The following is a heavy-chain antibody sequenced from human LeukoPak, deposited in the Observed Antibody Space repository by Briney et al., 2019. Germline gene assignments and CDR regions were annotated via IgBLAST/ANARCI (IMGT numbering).Heavy chain of an antibody. J-gene: IGHJ4*02. CDR2: IWYDGSNK. D-gene: IGHD3-10*01. CDR1: GFTFSSYG. CDR3: ARRMRNYYGSGKTFGY. Sequence: AGGSLRLSCAASGFTFSSYGMHWVRQAPGKGLEWVAVIWYDGSNKYYADSVKGRFTISRDNSKNTLYLQMNSLRAEDTAVYYCARRMRNYYGSGKTFGYWGQGTLVTVSS. V-gene: IGHV3-33*01.